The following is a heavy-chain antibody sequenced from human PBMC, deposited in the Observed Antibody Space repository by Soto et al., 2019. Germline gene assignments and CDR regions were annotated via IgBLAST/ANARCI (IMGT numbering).Heavy chain of an antibody. V-gene: IGHV3-48*02. J-gene: IGHJ4*02. CDR1: GFSFSNYN. D-gene: IGHD3-3*01. Sequence: GGSLRLSCGASGFSFSNYNMNWVRQAPGKGLEWVSYITDSSDTVHYADSVRGRFTISRDNAESSLYLQMNSLRDEDTAVYFCARDFGHGYYLDYWGRGTLVTVSS. CDR3: ARDFGHGYYLDY. CDR2: ITDSSDTV.